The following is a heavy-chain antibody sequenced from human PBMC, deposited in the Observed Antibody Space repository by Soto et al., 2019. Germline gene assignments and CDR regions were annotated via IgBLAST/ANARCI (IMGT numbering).Heavy chain of an antibody. D-gene: IGHD3-10*01. V-gene: IGHV6-1*01. CDR2: TYYRSKWHY. Sequence: SQTLSLTCAISGDSVSNNSVAWNWVRQSPSRGLEWLGRTYYRSKWHYDYAPSVRSRITINPDTSKNHFSLQLNSVSPEDAAVYYCARTLRGRGVKYFDDWGQGTLVTVSS. J-gene: IGHJ4*02. CDR1: GDSVSNNSVA. CDR3: ARTLRGRGVKYFDD.